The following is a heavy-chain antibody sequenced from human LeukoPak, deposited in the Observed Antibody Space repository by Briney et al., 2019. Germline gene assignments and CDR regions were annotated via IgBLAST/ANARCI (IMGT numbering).Heavy chain of an antibody. V-gene: IGHV1-18*01. CDR3: ARVAVAVNYFDY. CDR1: GYTFTSYG. CDR2: ISAYNGNT. D-gene: IGHD6-19*01. J-gene: IGHJ4*02. Sequence: GASVKVSCKASGYTFTSYGISWVQQAPGQGLEWMGWISAYNGNTNYAQKLQGRVTMTTDTSTSTAYMELRSLRADDTAVYYCARVAVAVNYFDYWGQGTLVTVSS.